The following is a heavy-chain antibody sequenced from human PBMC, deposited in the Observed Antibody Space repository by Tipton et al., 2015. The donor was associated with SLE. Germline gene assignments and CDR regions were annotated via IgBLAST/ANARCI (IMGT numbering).Heavy chain of an antibody. CDR2: ISSSSSYI. V-gene: IGHV3-21*01. CDR1: GFTFSNAW. Sequence: SLRLSCAASGFTFSNAWMSWVRQAPGKGLEWVSSISSSSSYIYYADSVKGRFTISRDNAKNSLYLQMNSLRAEDTAVYYCARDRGGSYSDAFDIWGQGTIVSVSS. CDR3: ARDRGGSYSDAFDI. D-gene: IGHD1-26*01. J-gene: IGHJ3*02.